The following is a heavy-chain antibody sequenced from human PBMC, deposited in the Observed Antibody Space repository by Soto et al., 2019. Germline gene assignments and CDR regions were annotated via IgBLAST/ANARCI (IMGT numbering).Heavy chain of an antibody. Sequence: ASVKVSCKASGGTFSSYAISWVRQAPGQGLEWMGWISAYNGHTNYAQKIQGRVTITRDTSASTAYMELSSLRSEDTAVYYCARDYGSGSSYYFDYWGQGTPVTVSS. V-gene: IGHV1-18*01. D-gene: IGHD3-10*01. J-gene: IGHJ4*02. CDR2: ISAYNGHT. CDR1: GGTFSSYA. CDR3: ARDYGSGSSYYFDY.